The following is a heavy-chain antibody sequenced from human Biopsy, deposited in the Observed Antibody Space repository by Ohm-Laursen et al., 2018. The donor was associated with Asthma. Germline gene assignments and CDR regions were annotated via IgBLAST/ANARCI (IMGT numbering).Heavy chain of an antibody. CDR3: AREGVAGTHIED. CDR1: RFTYE. CDR2: ITYDGSSI. V-gene: IGHV3-30-3*01. Sequence: SLRLSCTASRFTYEMHWVRQAPGKGLEWVAVITYDGSSIYYADSVKGRFTISRDNSKNTLSLQMNSLTAEDTAVYYCAREGVAGTHIEDWGQGTLVTVSS. J-gene: IGHJ4*02. D-gene: IGHD6-19*01.